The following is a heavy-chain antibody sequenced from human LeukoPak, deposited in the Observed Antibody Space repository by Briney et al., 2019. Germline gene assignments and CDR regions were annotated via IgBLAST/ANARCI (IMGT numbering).Heavy chain of an antibody. D-gene: IGHD1-14*01. V-gene: IGHV3-21*01. CDR1: GFTFSSCG. CDR3: ATETIGRHYDY. Sequence: PGGSLRLSCAASGFTFSSCGFNWVRQAPGKGLEWVSSIGPTGTDRYYADSVRGRFTISRDNAKNSMYLQMDSLRDEDTAVYYCATETIGRHYDYWGQGTLLTVS. CDR2: IGPTGTDR. J-gene: IGHJ4*02.